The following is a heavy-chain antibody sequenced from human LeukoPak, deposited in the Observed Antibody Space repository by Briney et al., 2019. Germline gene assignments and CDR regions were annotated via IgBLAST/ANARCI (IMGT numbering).Heavy chain of an antibody. J-gene: IGHJ4*02. Sequence: SQPLSLTCAISGDSVSSTNTAWNWIRQSPSRGLEWLGRTYYRSKWYTDYAVSVKSRITINPDTSKNQFSLQLNSLTPEDTAVYYCARGWGFDFWGQGTLVTVSS. D-gene: IGHD7-27*01. V-gene: IGHV6-1*01. CDR3: ARGWGFDF. CDR1: GDSVSSTNTA. CDR2: TYYRSKWYT.